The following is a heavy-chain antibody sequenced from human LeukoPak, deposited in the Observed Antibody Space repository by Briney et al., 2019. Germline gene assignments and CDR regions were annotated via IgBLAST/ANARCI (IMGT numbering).Heavy chain of an antibody. CDR1: GFTVSSKY. V-gene: IGHV3-48*03. CDR2: IGNSDRTI. D-gene: IGHD3-10*01. Sequence: GGSLRLSCAASGFTVSSKYMTWVRQAPGKGLEWVSYIGNSDRTIYYADSLKGRFTISRDNAKNSLYLQMNSLRAEDTAVYYCARMRYGSGSDFDYRGQGTLVTVSS. CDR3: ARMRYGSGSDFDY. J-gene: IGHJ4*02.